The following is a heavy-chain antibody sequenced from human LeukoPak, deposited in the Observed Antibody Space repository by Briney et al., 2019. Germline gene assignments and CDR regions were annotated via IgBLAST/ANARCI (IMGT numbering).Heavy chain of an antibody. J-gene: IGHJ4*02. D-gene: IGHD3-10*01. CDR2: INGDGSGT. CDR1: GFTFSGYW. CDR3: AKEGSMGSLYYFDY. Sequence: PPGGSLRLSCAASGFTFSGYWMQWVRQAPGKGLVWVSRINGDGSGTSYADSVKGRFTISRDNAENTLYLQMNSLRADDTAVYYCAKEGSMGSLYYFDYWGQGTLVTVSS. V-gene: IGHV3-74*01.